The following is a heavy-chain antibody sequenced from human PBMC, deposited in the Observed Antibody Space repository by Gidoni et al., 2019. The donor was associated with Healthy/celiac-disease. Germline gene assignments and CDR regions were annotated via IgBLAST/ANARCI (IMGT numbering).Heavy chain of an antibody. CDR1: GGSISSYY. CDR2: IYYSGST. V-gene: IGHV4-59*01. CDR3: ARGGREDIVVVPAAIHSGYYYYYYMDV. J-gene: IGHJ6*03. D-gene: IGHD2-2*02. Sequence: QVQLQESGPGLVKPSETLSLTCTVSGGSISSYYWSWIRQPPGKGLEWIGYIYYSGSTNYNPSLKSRVTISVDTSKNQFSLKLSSVTAADTAVYYCARGGREDIVVVPAAIHSGYYYYYYMDVWGKGTTVTVSS.